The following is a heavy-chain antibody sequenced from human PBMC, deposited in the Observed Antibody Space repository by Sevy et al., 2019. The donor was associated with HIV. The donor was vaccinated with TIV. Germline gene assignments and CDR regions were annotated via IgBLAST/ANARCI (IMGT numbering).Heavy chain of an antibody. CDR3: ARDSLRGGKYLPFGLHDAFDI. J-gene: IGHJ3*02. V-gene: IGHV1-69*06. CDR2: IIPIFGTA. D-gene: IGHD4-4*01. CDR1: GGTFSSYA. Sequence: ASVKVSCKASGGTFSSYAISWVRQAPGQGLEWMGGIIPIFGTANYAQKFQGRVTITADKSTSKAYMELSSLRSEDTAVYYCARDSLRGGKYLPFGLHDAFDIWGQGTMVTVSS.